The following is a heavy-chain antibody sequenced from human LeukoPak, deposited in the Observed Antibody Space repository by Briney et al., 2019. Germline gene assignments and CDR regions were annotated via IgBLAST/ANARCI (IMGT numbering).Heavy chain of an antibody. CDR3: VKDLGRYRNNCFDY. CDR2: ISGSGGGT. D-gene: IGHD1-26*01. CDR1: GFTFSSYA. J-gene: IGHJ4*02. V-gene: IGHV3-23*01. Sequence: GGSLRLSCAASGFTFSSYAMSWVRQAPEKGLEWVSTISGSGGGTYYADSVKGRFTISRDDSKNTLYLQMNSLRDEDTAVYYCVKDLGRYRNNCFDYWGQETLVTVSS.